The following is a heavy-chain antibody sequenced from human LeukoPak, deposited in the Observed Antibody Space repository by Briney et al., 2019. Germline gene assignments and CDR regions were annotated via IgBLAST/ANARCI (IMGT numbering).Heavy chain of an antibody. J-gene: IGHJ4*02. D-gene: IGHD3-22*01. CDR2: IRYDGSNK. CDR3: AKVRGSGYYDSSGYYFLDY. V-gene: IGHV3-30*02. Sequence: GGSLRLSCAASGFTFSSYGMHWVRQAPGKGLEWVAFIRYDGSNKYYADSVKGRFTISRDNSKNTLYLQMNSLRAEDTAVYYCAKVRGSGYYDSSGYYFLDYWGQGTLVTVSS. CDR1: GFTFSSYG.